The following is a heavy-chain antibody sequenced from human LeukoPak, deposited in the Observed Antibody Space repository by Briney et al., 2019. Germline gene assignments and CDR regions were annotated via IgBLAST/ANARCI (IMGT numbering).Heavy chain of an antibody. Sequence: GGSLRLSCAASGFTFSSYSMNWVRQAPGKGLEWVSSISSSSSYIYYADSVKGRFTISRDNAKNSLYLQMNSLRAEDTAVYYCAREYYYDSSGPNKPHYWGQGTLVTVSS. CDR3: AREYYYDSSGPNKPHY. CDR2: ISSSSSYI. V-gene: IGHV3-21*01. J-gene: IGHJ4*02. CDR1: GFTFSSYS. D-gene: IGHD3-22*01.